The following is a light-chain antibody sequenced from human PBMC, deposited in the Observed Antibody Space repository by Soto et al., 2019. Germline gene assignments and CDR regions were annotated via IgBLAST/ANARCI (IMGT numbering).Light chain of an antibody. V-gene: IGKV3-11*01. CDR1: QSVSTY. CDR2: DAS. CDR3: QQYDDWPPMYT. J-gene: IGKJ2*01. Sequence: EIVLTQSPGTLSLSPGERAALSCRASQSVSTYLAWCQQKPGQAPRLFIYDASNRATGIPARFSGSGSGTEFTLTISSLQSEDCAVYYCQQYDDWPPMYTVGQGTKVDIK.